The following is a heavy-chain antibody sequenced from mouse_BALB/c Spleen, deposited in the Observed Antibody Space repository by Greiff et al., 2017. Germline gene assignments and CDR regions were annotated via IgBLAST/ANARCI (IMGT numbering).Heavy chain of an antibody. D-gene: IGHD2-1*01. CDR1: GFDFSRYW. V-gene: IGHV4-1*02. CDR2: INPDSSTI. CDR3: ARPYGNYVGFAY. Sequence: EVKLLESGGGLVQPGGSLKLSCAASGFDFSRYWMSWVRQAPGKGLEWIGEINPDSSTINYTPSLKDKFIISRDNAKNTLYLQMSKVRSEDTALYYCARPYGNYVGFAYWGQGTLVTVSA. J-gene: IGHJ3*01.